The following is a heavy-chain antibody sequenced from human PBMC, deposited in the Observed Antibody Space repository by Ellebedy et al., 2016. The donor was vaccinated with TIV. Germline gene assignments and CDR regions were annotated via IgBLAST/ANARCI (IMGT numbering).Heavy chain of an antibody. J-gene: IGHJ4*02. CDR1: GFSVSRQY. D-gene: IGHD4-17*01. CDR2: IYSGGTT. CDR3: ASRTRGDYSYFDF. Sequence: GESLKISCAASGFSVSRQYMSWVRQAPGKGLEWVSLIYSGGTTYYADSVKGRFTISRDNSKNTLYLQMNSLRAEDTALYYCASRTRGDYSYFDFWGQGTLVTVSS. V-gene: IGHV3-53*01.